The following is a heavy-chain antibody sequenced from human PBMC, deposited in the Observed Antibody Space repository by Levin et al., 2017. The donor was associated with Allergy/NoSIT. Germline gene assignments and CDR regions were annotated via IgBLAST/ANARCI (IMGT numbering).Heavy chain of an antibody. V-gene: IGHV3-33*01. Sequence: GESLKISCAASGFTLSSYGMHWVRQAPGKGLEWVAVIWYDGSNKFYVDSVKGRFTISRDISKNTLYLRMNSLRVEDTAVYYCARGVAGTHFDYWGQGTLVTVSS. J-gene: IGHJ4*02. CDR1: GFTLSSYG. CDR3: ARGVAGTHFDY. D-gene: IGHD6-19*01. CDR2: IWYDGSNK.